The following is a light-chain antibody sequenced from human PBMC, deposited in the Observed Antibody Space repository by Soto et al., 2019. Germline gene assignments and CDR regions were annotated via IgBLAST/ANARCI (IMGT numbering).Light chain of an antibody. CDR3: SSYTSNRGV. J-gene: IGLJ1*01. Sequence: QSALAQPASVSGSPGQSITISCTGTSSDVGGYNFVSWYQQHPGKAPKLMIYEVTNRPSGVSDRFPGSKSGNTASLTISGLQAEDEADYYCSSYTSNRGVFGTGTKVTVL. CDR1: SSDVGGYNF. V-gene: IGLV2-14*01. CDR2: EVT.